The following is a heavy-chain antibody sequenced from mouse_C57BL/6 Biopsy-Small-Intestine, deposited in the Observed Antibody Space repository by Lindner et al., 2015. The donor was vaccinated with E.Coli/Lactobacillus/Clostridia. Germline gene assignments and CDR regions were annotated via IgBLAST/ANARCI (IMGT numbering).Heavy chain of an antibody. J-gene: IGHJ2*01. CDR1: GYTFTNYW. CDR3: ARTRGFDY. Sequence: VQLQESGAELVRPGTSVKMSCKASGYTFTNYWIGWAKQRPGHGLEWIGDIYPGGGYTNYNEKFKGKATLTADKSSSTAYMQFSSLTSEDSAIYYCARTRGFDYRGQGTTLTVSS. CDR2: IYPGGGYT. V-gene: IGHV1-63*01.